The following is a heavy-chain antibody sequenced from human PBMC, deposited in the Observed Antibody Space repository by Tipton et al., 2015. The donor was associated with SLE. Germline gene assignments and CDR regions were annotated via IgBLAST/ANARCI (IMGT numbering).Heavy chain of an antibody. Sequence: GLVKPSETLSLICTVSGGPISPYYWSWIRQPPGKGLEWIGEINHSGSTNYNPSLKSRVTISVDTSKNQFALKVTSVTAADTALYYCAGRPGGWFDPWGQGSLVTVSA. V-gene: IGHV4-34*01. CDR1: GGPISPYY. CDR2: INHSGST. D-gene: IGHD3-16*01. CDR3: AGRPGGWFDP. J-gene: IGHJ5*02.